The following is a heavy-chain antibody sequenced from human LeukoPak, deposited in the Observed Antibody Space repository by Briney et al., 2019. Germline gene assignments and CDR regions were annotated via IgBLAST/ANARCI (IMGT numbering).Heavy chain of an antibody. D-gene: IGHD6-19*01. Sequence: ASVKVSCKASGYTFTSYGISWVRQAPGQGLEWMGWISAYNGDTSYAQKLQGRVTMTTDTSTSTAYMELRSLRSDDTAVYYCARDRVGIAVAGTPWGAFDIWGQGTMVTVSS. CDR2: ISAYNGDT. CDR1: GYTFTSYG. V-gene: IGHV1-18*01. CDR3: ARDRVGIAVAGTPWGAFDI. J-gene: IGHJ3*02.